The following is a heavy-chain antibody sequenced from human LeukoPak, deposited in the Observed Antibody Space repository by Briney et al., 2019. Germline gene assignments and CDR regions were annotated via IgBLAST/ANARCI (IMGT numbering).Heavy chain of an antibody. CDR1: GGSISSYY. J-gene: IGHJ5*02. CDR2: IYTGGST. V-gene: IGHV4-4*07. D-gene: IGHD2-2*01. Sequence: SETLSLTCTVSGGSISSYYWSWIRQPAGKGLEWIGRIYTGGSTNYNPSLKSRVTIPVDTSKNQFSLKLSSVTAADTAVYYCARSVVVPAAIGREWFDPWGQGTLVTVSS. CDR3: ARSVVVPAAIGREWFDP.